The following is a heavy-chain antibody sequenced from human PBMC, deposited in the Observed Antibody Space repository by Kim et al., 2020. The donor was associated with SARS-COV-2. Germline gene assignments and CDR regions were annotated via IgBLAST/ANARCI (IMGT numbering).Heavy chain of an antibody. CDR1: GFTFSSYA. Sequence: GGSLRLSCGASGFTFSSYAMSWVRQAPGKGLEWVSTIGGRGVTTYYADSVKGRFTISRDNSKNTLYLQMNSLTAEDTAIYYCAKRTAGGSGWNFDYWGQGTLVTVSS. J-gene: IGHJ4*02. CDR3: AKRTAGGSGWNFDY. CDR2: IGGRGVTT. D-gene: IGHD6-19*01. V-gene: IGHV3-23*01.